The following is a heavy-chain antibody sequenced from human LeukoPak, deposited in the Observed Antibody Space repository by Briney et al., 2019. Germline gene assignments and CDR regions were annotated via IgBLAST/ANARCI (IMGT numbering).Heavy chain of an antibody. D-gene: IGHD4-17*01. V-gene: IGHV3-21*04. J-gene: IGHJ4*02. CDR2: ISSSSSTI. Sequence: GGSLRLSCAASGFTFSSYSMNWVRQAPGKGLEWVSSISSSSSTIYYADSVEGRFTISRDNAKNSLFLQMNSLRAEDTAVYYCARIYGDYGLYYFDYWGQGTLVTVSS. CDR3: ARIYGDYGLYYFDY. CDR1: GFTFSSYS.